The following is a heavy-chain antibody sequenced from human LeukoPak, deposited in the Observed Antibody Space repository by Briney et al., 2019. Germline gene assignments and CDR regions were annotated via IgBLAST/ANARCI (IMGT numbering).Heavy chain of an antibody. Sequence: PGGSLRLSCAGSGFTFNSYAMIWVRQAPGKGLEWLSTISCSGDPIYYADSVQGRLTISRDNTKNTLYLQVNSLRGEDTAVYYCARDRRGTVLTTNACWGQGTLVTVSS. CDR2: ISCSGDPI. V-gene: IGHV3-23*01. CDR3: ARDRRGTVLTTNAC. J-gene: IGHJ4*02. D-gene: IGHD2-8*01. CDR1: GFTFNSYA.